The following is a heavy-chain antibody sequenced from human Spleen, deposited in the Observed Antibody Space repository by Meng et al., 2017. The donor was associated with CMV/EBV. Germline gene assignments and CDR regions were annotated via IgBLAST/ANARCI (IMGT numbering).Heavy chain of an antibody. D-gene: IGHD2-21*01. V-gene: IGHV1-2*02. CDR2: INPNTGGT. J-gene: IGHJ6*02. CDR3: ARDCDRYYYYGMDV. CDR1: GYTFTGNY. Sequence: ASVKVSCKASGYTFTGNYIHWVRQAPGQGLEWMGWINPNTGGTTYAQKFQGRVTLTRDTSINTAYMELTRLGSDDTAVYYCARDCDRYYYYGMDVWGQGATVTVSS.